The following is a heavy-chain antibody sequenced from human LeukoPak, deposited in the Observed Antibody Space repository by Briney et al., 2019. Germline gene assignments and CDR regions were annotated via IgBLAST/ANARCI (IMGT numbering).Heavy chain of an antibody. CDR3: ARGHSGYDYQGVVYWYFDL. V-gene: IGHV4-4*07. J-gene: IGHJ2*01. CDR2: IYTSGST. Sequence: SETLSLTCIVSGGSISSYYWSWIRQPAGKGLEWIGRIYTSGSTNYNPSLKSRVTISLDKSKNQFSLKLSSVTAADTAVYYCARGHSGYDYQGVVYWYFDLWGRGTLVPVSS. CDR1: GGSISSYY. D-gene: IGHD5-12*01.